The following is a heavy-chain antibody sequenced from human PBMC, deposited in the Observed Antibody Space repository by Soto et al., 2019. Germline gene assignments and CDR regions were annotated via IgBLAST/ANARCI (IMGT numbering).Heavy chain of an antibody. V-gene: IGHV4-34*01. Sequence: QVQLQQWGTGLLKPSETLSRTCAVYIGSFSGYYWSWIRQPPGKGLEWIGEINHSGSTNYNPSLKGRVTLSVDTSKNQFPLKLTAVTAADTAVYYCARRGGPYYMDVWDIGTTVIVSS. CDR3: ARRGGPYYMDV. CDR2: INHSGST. CDR1: IGSFSGYY. D-gene: IGHD3-16*01. J-gene: IGHJ6*03.